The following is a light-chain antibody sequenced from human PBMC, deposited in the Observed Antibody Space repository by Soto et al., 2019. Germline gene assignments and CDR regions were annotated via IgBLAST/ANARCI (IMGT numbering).Light chain of an antibody. CDR3: QQFGRPNPHT. J-gene: IGKJ5*01. CDR1: QFIGSMY. V-gene: IGKV3-20*01. CDR2: GAS. Sequence: EIVMTQSPGTLSFSPGERVTISCRASQFIGSMYLAWYHQKSGQAPRLLIYGASSRATGIPDRFSGSGSGTDFTLTISRLEPEDFGVYYCQQFGRPNPHTFGHGTRRQSK.